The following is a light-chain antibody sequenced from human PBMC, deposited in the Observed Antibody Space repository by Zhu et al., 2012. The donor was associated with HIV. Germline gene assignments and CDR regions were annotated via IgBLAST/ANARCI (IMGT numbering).Light chain of an antibody. CDR2: DTS. CDR1: RSVRSF. CDR3: QQRSNWPLT. J-gene: IGKJ4*01. Sequence: IVLTQSPATLSLSPGERATVSCRASRSVRSFLAWCQQKPGQAPRLLIYDTSSGSGTDFTLTISSLEPEDFALYYCQQRSNWPLTFGGGPRWRSN. V-gene: IGKV3-11*01.